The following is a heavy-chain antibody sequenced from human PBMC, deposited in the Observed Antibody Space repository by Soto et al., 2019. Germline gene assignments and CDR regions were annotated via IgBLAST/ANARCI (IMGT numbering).Heavy chain of an antibody. D-gene: IGHD2-21*02. J-gene: IGHJ6*02. Sequence: GSLRLSCSASGFIFSSCAMNWVRQAPGKGLEWVSAISGSGGSIYYADSVKGRFTISRDNSKTTLYLEMDSLRAEDTAVYYCAKGGGDSLRYGMEVWGQGT. CDR3: AKGGGDSLRYGMEV. CDR2: ISGSGGSI. CDR1: GFIFSSCA. V-gene: IGHV3-23*01.